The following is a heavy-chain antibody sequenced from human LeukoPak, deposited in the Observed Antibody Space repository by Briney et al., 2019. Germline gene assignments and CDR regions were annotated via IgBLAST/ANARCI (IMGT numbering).Heavy chain of an antibody. CDR1: GYTLTGLS. J-gene: IGHJ3*02. Sequence: ASVKVSCKVSGYTLTGLSMHWVRQAPGKGLEWMGGFDPEDGETIYAQKFQGRVTMTEDTSTDTAYMELSSLRSEDTAVYYCATFSGRVHAFDIWGRGTMVTVSS. CDR2: FDPEDGET. V-gene: IGHV1-24*01. CDR3: ATFSGRVHAFDI.